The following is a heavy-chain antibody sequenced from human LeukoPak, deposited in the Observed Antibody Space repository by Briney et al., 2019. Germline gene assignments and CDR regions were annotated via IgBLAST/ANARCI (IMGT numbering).Heavy chain of an antibody. CDR3: ARLGGSSSSFNNWFDP. V-gene: IGHV4-34*01. CDR1: GGSFSGYY. CDR2: ITHSGST. D-gene: IGHD2-2*01. Sequence: SETLSLTCDVYGGSFSGYYWSWIRQPPGKGLEWIGEITHSGSTNYNPSLKSRITISVDTSKNQFSLKLSSVTAADTAMYYCARLGGSSSSFNNWFDPWGQGTLVTVSS. J-gene: IGHJ5*02.